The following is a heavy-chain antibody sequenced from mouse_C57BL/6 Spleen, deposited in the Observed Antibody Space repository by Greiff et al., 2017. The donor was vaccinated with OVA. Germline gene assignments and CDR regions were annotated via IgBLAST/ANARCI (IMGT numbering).Heavy chain of an antibody. Sequence: QVQLQQSGAELVRPGTSVKVSCKASGYAFTNYLIEWVKQRPGQGLEWIGVINPGSGGTNYNEKFKGKATLTADKSSSTAYMQLSSLTSEDSAVYFCARFYYGSSYNYAMDYWGQGTSVTVSS. CDR3: ARFYYGSSYNYAMDY. CDR1: GYAFTNYL. D-gene: IGHD1-1*01. J-gene: IGHJ4*01. V-gene: IGHV1-54*01. CDR2: INPGSGGT.